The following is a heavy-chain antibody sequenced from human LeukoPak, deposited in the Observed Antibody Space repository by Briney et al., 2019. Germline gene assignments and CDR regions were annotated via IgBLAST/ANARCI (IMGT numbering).Heavy chain of an antibody. V-gene: IGHV4-39*01. J-gene: IGHJ5*02. CDR2: IYYSGST. D-gene: IGHD4-17*01. CDR3: ARHDHGDHGDPNWFDP. Sequence: SETLSLTCSVSGGSITRNNYSWGWIRQPPGKGLEWIGTIYYSGSTYYNPSLKSRVTISVDTSKSQFSLKLSSVTAADTAMYYCARHDHGDHGDPNWFDPWGQGTLVTVSS. CDR1: GGSITRNNYS.